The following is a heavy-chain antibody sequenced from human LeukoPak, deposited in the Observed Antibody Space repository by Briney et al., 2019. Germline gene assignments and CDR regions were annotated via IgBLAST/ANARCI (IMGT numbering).Heavy chain of an antibody. D-gene: IGHD3-10*01. Sequence: GGSLRLSCAVSGFIVTGNYMTWVRLAPGKGLEWVSTIYSGGTTFYTNSVRGRFTISRDNSKNTLYLQMNSLRAEDAAIYYCARVLYYYASVSYNYYMDVWGKGTTVTISS. CDR2: IYSGGTT. CDR1: GFIVTGNY. J-gene: IGHJ6*03. V-gene: IGHV3-53*01. CDR3: ARVLYYYASVSYNYYMDV.